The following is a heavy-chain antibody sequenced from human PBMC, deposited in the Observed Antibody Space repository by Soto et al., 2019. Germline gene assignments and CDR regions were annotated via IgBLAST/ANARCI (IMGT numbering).Heavy chain of an antibody. V-gene: IGHV3-15*07. Sequence: EVQLVESGGGLVKPGGSLRLSCAASGFTFSNAWMNWVRQAPGKGLEWVGRIKSKTDGGTTDYAAPVKGRFTISRDDSKNTLYLQMNSLKTEDTAVYYCTTDREWLRLTYYYYGMDVWGQGTTVTVSS. CDR2: IKSKTDGGTT. CDR1: GFTFSNAW. CDR3: TTDREWLRLTYYYYGMDV. J-gene: IGHJ6*02. D-gene: IGHD5-12*01.